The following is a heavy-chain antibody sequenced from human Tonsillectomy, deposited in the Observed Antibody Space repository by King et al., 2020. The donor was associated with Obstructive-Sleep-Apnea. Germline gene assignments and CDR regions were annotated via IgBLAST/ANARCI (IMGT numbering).Heavy chain of an antibody. CDR2: FKTLIVGGTT. CDR3: RDGSGMWYGVDV. J-gene: IGHJ6*02. V-gene: IGHV3-15*01. CDR1: GPSSIKPS. Sequence: VQLVESGGGLLNPGGPFSLSCAPPGPSSIKPSLSWVPQPPGKGLGWVAVFKTLIVGGTTEYGEPVKGRFTISRDDSKNTVYLQMNSLKIEDTGVYYCRDGSGMWYGVDVWGQGTAVTVSS. D-gene: IGHD3-10*01.